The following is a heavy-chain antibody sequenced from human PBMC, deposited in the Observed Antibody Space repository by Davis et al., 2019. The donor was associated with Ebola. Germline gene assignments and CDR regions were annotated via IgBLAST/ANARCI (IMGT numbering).Heavy chain of an antibody. CDR2: ISFDGIIK. J-gene: IGHJ4*02. Sequence: GGSLRLSCAASGFTFSSYAMHWVRQAPGKGLEWVAVISFDGIIKDYSDSVRGRFAISRDNSKKMLFLQMSSLRAEDSAVYFCAKRASDYYGEQNDYWGQGTLVTVSS. V-gene: IGHV3-30*09. CDR1: GFTFSSYA. CDR3: AKRASDYYGEQNDY. D-gene: IGHD4-17*01.